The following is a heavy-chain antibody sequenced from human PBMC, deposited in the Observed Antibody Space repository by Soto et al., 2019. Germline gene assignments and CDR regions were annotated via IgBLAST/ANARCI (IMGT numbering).Heavy chain of an antibody. CDR3: ASDYFDSSGYGTFDY. D-gene: IGHD3-22*01. J-gene: IGHJ4*02. CDR2: ISGYNGNT. CDR1: GYSFSCYG. Sequence: GTSAKVCSKECGYSFSCYGLRWARQAPGQGLEWMGWISGYNGNTNYAQKLQGRVTMTTDTSTSTAYRELGGLKSVDTAVYYCASDYFDSSGYGTFDYWGQGTVVTVS. V-gene: IGHV1-18*04.